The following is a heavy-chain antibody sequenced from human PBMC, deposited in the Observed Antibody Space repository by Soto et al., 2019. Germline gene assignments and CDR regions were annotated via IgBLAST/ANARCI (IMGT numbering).Heavy chain of an antibody. Sequence: SVKVSCKASGYTFTSYAMHWVRQARGHRLQWIGWIDVGSANANYAQMLQERVTISRDMSTSTAYMELSSLRPEDTAVYYCARMPYYYDSSGSHGGGAFDIWGQGTMVTVSS. CDR2: IDVGSANA. J-gene: IGHJ3*02. CDR1: GYTFTSYA. CDR3: ARMPYYYDSSGSHGGGAFDI. V-gene: IGHV1-58*02. D-gene: IGHD3-22*01.